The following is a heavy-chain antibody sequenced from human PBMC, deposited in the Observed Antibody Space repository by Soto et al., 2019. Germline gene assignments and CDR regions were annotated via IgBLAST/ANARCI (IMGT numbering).Heavy chain of an antibody. D-gene: IGHD3-10*01. CDR3: TLMRGSGLYGMDA. CDR1: GFSLSTSGVG. CDR2: IYSNDDK. Sequence: QITLKESGPTLVKPTQTLTLTCTFSGFSLSTSGVGVGWVRQPPGKPLEWLALIYSNDDKRFSTSLTSRLTITKDTSKNQVFLTMTNMDPVDTAAYYCTLMRGSGLYGMDAWCQGTTVTVCS. J-gene: IGHJ6*02. V-gene: IGHV2-5*01.